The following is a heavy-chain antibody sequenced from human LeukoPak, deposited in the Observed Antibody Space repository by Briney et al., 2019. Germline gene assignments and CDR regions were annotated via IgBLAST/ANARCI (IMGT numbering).Heavy chain of an antibody. Sequence: PSETLSLTCTVSGGSISSYYWSWIRQPPGKGLEWIGYIYYSGSTNYNPSLKSRVTISVDTSKNQFSLKLSSVTAADRAVYYCAGYYDILTGYSDWGQGTLVTVSS. J-gene: IGHJ4*02. D-gene: IGHD3-9*01. CDR2: IYYSGST. V-gene: IGHV4-59*01. CDR1: GGSISSYY. CDR3: AGYYDILTGYSD.